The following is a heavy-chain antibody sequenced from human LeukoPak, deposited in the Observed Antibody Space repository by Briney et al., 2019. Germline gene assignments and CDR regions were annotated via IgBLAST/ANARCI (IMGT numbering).Heavy chain of an antibody. V-gene: IGHV4-38-2*01. D-gene: IGHD3-3*01. CDR3: ARTYYDLWSGFNAFDI. J-gene: IGHJ3*02. CDR1: GYSISSGYY. Sequence: PSETLSLTCAVSGYSISSGYYYGCSRQPPREGLEWIGSIYHSSSTYYNPSLKNRVTISVDTSKNQFSLKLSPVSAADTAVYYCARTYYDLWSGFNAFDIWGQGTRVTVSS. CDR2: IYHSSST.